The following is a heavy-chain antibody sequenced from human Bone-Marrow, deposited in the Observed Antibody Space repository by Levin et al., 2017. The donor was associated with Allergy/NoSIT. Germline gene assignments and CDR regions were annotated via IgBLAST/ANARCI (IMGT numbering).Heavy chain of an antibody. J-gene: IGHJ4*02. V-gene: IGHV3-15*01. CDR3: TTADGDRSDFDY. Sequence: GESLKISCAASGFTFSDAWMNWVRLAPGKGLEWVGRIKTKFDGGTKDYDAAAKGRFTISREDSKNTVYLHMRSLKIEDTALYYCTTADGDRSDFDYWGQGTLVTVSS. CDR1: GFTFSDAW. CDR2: IKTKFDGGTK. D-gene: IGHD3-22*01.